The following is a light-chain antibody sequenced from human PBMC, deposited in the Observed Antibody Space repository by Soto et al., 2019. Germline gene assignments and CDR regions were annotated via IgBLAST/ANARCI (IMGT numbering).Light chain of an antibody. CDR3: QQYGSSPWA. CDR2: AAS. V-gene: IGKV3-20*01. Sequence: EIVLTQSPGTLSLSPGERATLSCRASQSVYNNYLAWYQHKPGQAPRLLIYAASSRATGIPDRFSGSGSGTDFTLTISRLEPEDVAVYYCQQYGSSPWAFGQGTKVAIK. CDR1: QSVYNNY. J-gene: IGKJ1*01.